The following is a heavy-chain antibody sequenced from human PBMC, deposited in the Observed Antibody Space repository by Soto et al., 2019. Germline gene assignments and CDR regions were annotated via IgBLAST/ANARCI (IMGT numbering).Heavy chain of an antibody. D-gene: IGHD3-22*01. CDR2: ISYDGSNK. Sequence: GGSLRLSCAASGFTFSSYGMHWVRQAPGKGLEWVAVISYDGSNKYYADSVKGRFTISRDNSKNTLYLQMNSLRVEDTAVYYCAKNNINSSGYYRTYNWFDPRGQGTLVTVSS. J-gene: IGHJ5*02. CDR1: GFTFSSYG. CDR3: AKNNINSSGYYRTYNWFDP. V-gene: IGHV3-30*18.